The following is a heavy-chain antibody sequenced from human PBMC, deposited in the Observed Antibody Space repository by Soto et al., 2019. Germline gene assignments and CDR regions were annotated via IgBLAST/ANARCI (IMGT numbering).Heavy chain of an antibody. D-gene: IGHD3-10*01. CDR1: GFTFSSYA. J-gene: IGHJ6*02. CDR3: AKMGFGDGTGYYYGMDV. V-gene: IGHV3-23*01. CDR2: ISGSGGST. Sequence: GGSLRLSCAASGFTFSSYAMSWVRQAPGNGLEWVSAISGSGGSTYYADSVKGRFTISRDNSKNTLYLQMNSLRAEDTAVYYCAKMGFGDGTGYYYGMDVWGQGTTVTVSS.